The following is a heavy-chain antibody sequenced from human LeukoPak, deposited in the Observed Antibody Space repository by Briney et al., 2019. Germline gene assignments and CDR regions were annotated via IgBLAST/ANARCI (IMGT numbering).Heavy chain of an antibody. CDR3: ARDGAAAGTIWFDP. CDR1: GYTFTGYY. Sequence: ASVKVSCKASGYTFTGYYMHWVRQAPGQGLEWMGWINPNGGGTNYAQKFQGRVTMTRDTSISTAYMELSRLRSDDTAVYYCARDGAAAGTIWFDPWGQGTLVTVSS. J-gene: IGHJ5*02. V-gene: IGHV1-2*02. D-gene: IGHD6-13*01. CDR2: INPNGGGT.